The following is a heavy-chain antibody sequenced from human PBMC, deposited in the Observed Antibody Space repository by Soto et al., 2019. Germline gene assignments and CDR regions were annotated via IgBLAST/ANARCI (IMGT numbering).Heavy chain of an antibody. CDR3: ARLDYGDYGVSVGYYFDY. CDR2: IYYSGST. Sequence: SETLSLTCTVSGGSISSGGYYWSWIRQHPGKSLEWIGYIYYSGSTYYNPSLKSRVTISVDTSKNQFSLKLSSVTAADTAVYYCARLDYGDYGVSVGYYFDYWGQGTLVTVSS. D-gene: IGHD4-17*01. J-gene: IGHJ4*02. V-gene: IGHV4-31*03. CDR1: GGSISSGGYY.